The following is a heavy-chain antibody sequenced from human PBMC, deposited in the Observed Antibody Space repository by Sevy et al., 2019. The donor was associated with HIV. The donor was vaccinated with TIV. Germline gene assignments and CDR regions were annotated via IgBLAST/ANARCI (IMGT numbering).Heavy chain of an antibody. CDR3: ARDDYGGKRYYYDGMDV. J-gene: IGHJ6*01. CDR1: GFTFSNYG. D-gene: IGHD4-17*01. CDR2: IWYDGSNK. Sequence: GGSLRLSCAASGFTFSNYGMHWVRQAPGKGLEWVAVIWYDGSNKYYAYSVKGRFTISRDNSKNTLYLHMNSQRAEDTAVYYCARDDYGGKRYYYDGMDVWGQGTKVTVSS. V-gene: IGHV3-33*01.